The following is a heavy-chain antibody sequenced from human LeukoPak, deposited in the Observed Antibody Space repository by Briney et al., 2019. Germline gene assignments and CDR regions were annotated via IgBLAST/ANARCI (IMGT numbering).Heavy chain of an antibody. J-gene: IGHJ4*02. CDR3: AKDIDYGPGRFDY. CDR1: GFTFSSYA. CDR2: ISYDGSNK. V-gene: IGHV3-30*18. Sequence: GGSLRLSCAASGFTFSSYAMSWVRQAPGKGLEWVAVISYDGSNKYYADSVKGRFTISRDNSKNTLYLQMNSLRAEDTAVYYCAKDIDYGPGRFDYWGQGTLVTVSS. D-gene: IGHD4-17*01.